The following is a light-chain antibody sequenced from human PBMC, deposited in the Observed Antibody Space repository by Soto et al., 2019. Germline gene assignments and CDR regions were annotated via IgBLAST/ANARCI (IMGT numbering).Light chain of an antibody. Sequence: EIVLTQSPGTLSLSPGERATLSCRASQSVSNNYLAWYQQKPGQAPRLLIYDASNRATGIPARFSGSGSGTDFTLTISSLEPEDFAVYYCQQRSNWPLTFGGGTKADIK. CDR1: QSVSNNY. CDR2: DAS. CDR3: QQRSNWPLT. V-gene: IGKV3-11*01. J-gene: IGKJ4*01.